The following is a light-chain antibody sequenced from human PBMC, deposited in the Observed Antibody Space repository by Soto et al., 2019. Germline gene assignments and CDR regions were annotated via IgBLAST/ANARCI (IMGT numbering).Light chain of an antibody. J-gene: IGKJ4*01. CDR2: AAS. V-gene: IGKV1-27*01. CDR3: QKYTSAPLT. CDR1: QGIGVY. Sequence: DIQMTQSPSSLSASLGDRVTITCRASQGIGVYLAWFQQKPGKVPKLLIYAASALQSGVPSRFSGSGSGTDFTLTISSLQPEDIATYYCQKYTSAPLTFGGGTKVEIK.